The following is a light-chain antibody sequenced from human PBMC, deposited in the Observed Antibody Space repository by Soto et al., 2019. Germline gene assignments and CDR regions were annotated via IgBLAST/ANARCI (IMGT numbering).Light chain of an antibody. CDR2: FGS. CDR3: HQYNSFSSWT. V-gene: IGKV2-28*01. CDR1: QSLLYNNTYNY. Sequence: EIVMPQSPLTLPVTPGEPASISCRSSQSLLYNNTYNYLDWYVQKPGQSPQLLIYFGSNRAPGVPSRFSGSGSGTEFTLTVSRLQPDDFATYYCHQYNSFSSWTFGQGTKVDIK. J-gene: IGKJ1*01.